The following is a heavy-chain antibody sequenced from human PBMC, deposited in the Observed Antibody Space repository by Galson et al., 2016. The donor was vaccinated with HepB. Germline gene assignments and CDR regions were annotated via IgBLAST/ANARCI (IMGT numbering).Heavy chain of an antibody. D-gene: IGHD1-26*01. Sequence: SVKVSCKASGDTFTGYYIHWVRQAPGQGLEWMGWINPDSGVTSYAQKFQGRVPMTRDTSISTVYMELSRLKSDDTAIYYCARDRYSGSYYVGAFDIWGQGTMVTVS. CDR3: ARDRYSGSYYVGAFDI. V-gene: IGHV1-2*02. CDR1: GDTFTGYY. J-gene: IGHJ3*02. CDR2: INPDSGVT.